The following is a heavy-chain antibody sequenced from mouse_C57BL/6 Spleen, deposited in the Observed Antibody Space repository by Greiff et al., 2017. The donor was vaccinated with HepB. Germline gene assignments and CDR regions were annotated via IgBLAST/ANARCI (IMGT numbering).Heavy chain of an antibody. J-gene: IGHJ4*01. V-gene: IGHV1-15*01. D-gene: IGHD2-1*01. Sequence: QVQLQQSGAELVRPGASVTLSCKASGYTFTDYEMHWVKQTPVHGLEWIGAIDPETGGTAYNQKFKGKAILTADKSSSTAYMELRSLTSEDSAVYYCIRRLLWSSGAMDYWGQGTSVTVSS. CDR1: GYTFTDYE. CDR3: IRRLLWSSGAMDY. CDR2: IDPETGGT.